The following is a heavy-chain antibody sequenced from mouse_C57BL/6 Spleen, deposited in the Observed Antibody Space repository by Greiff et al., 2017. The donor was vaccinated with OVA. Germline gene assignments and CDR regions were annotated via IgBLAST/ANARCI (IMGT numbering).Heavy chain of an antibody. V-gene: IGHV2-5*01. J-gene: IGHJ4*01. Sequence: VHLVESGPGLVQPSQSLSITCTVSGFSLTSYGVNWVRQSPGKGLEWLGVIWRGGSTDYNAAFMSRLSITKDNSKSQVFFKMNSLQTDNTAIYYCAKNYYGENYYAMDYWGQGTSVTVAS. CDR1: GFSLTSYG. CDR3: AKNYYGENYYAMDY. CDR2: IWRGGST. D-gene: IGHD2-1*01.